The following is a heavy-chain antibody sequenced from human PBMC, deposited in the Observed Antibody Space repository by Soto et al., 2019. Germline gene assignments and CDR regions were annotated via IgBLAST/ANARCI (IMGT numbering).Heavy chain of an antibody. Sequence: QVQLVQSGAEVKKPGSSVTVSCKASGGTFSSYTISWVRQAPGQGLEWMGVIIPIFGTANYAQKFQGRVMITAGASASTAYMEVSSLRSEDPAVYYCARVNHRWLQLWNFDLWGRGTLVTVSS. CDR1: GGTFSSYT. CDR3: ARVNHRWLQLWNFDL. CDR2: IIPIFGTA. V-gene: IGHV1-69*12. J-gene: IGHJ2*01. D-gene: IGHD5-12*01.